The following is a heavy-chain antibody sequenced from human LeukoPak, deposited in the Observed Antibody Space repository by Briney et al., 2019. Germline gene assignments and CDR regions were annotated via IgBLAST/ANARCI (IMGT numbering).Heavy chain of an antibody. CDR1: GFTFSSYS. J-gene: IGHJ4*02. D-gene: IGHD2-2*02. V-gene: IGHV3-48*01. CDR2: ISSSSSTI. Sequence: PGGSLRLSCAASGFTFSSYSMNWVRQAPGKGLEWVSYISSSSSTIYYADSVKGRFTISRDNAKNSLYLQMNSLRAEDTAMYYCASVVVPAAIPYTFDYWGQGTLVTVSS. CDR3: ASVVVPAAIPYTFDY.